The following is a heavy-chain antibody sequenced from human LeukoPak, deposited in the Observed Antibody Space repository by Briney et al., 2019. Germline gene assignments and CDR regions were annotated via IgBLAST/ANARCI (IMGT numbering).Heavy chain of an antibody. CDR2: ISSSSTYI. Sequence: SGGSLRLSCGASGFTFTTYWMSWVRQAPGKGLEWVSSISSSSTYIYYADSVKGRFTISRDNAKNSLYLQMNSLRAEDRAVYYCARNKKGDRYTYGHDYWGQGTLVTVSS. V-gene: IGHV3-21*01. D-gene: IGHD5-18*01. CDR3: ARNKKGDRYTYGHDY. J-gene: IGHJ4*02. CDR1: GFTFTTYW.